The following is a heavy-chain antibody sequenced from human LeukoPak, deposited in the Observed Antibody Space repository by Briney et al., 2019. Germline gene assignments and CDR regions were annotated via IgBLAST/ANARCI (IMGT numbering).Heavy chain of an antibody. Sequence: GGPLRLSCAASGFTFSSYWMSWVRQAPGKGLEWVANIKQDGSEKYYVDSVKGRFTISRDNAKNSLYLQMNSLRAEDTAVYYCSRDQRYCSSSSCPWEPFDYWGQGTLVTVSS. CDR2: IKQDGSEK. CDR3: SRDQRYCSSSSCPWEPFDY. D-gene: IGHD2-2*01. CDR1: GFTFSSYW. J-gene: IGHJ4*02. V-gene: IGHV3-7*05.